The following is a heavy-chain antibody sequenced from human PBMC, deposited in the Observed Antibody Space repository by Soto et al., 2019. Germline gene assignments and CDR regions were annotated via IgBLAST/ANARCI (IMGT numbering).Heavy chain of an antibody. CDR2: IYYSGST. J-gene: IGHJ6*03. CDR3: ATYSRGETCSGGSCYEFYYYYYYMDV. CDR1: GGSISSYY. D-gene: IGHD2-15*01. Sequence: SETLSLTCTVSGGSISSYYWSWIRQPPGKGLEWIGYIYYSGSTNYNPSLKSRVTISVDTSKNQFSLKLSSVTAADTAVYYCATYSRGETCSGGSCYEFYYYYYYMDVWGQGTTVTVSS. V-gene: IGHV4-59*08.